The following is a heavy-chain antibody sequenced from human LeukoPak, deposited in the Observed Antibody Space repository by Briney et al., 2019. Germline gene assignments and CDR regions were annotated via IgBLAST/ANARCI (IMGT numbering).Heavy chain of an antibody. CDR3: ASEGRENIAIVVD. CDR1: GYSISSGYY. CDR2: HYHSGTH. Sequence: SGTLSLTCTVSGYSISSGYYWGWVPQTPGKGPVWIASHYHSGTHYYNPSINSRATITQYFSKNLSSLTLNSVTDEDAAVYYCASEGRENIAIVVDWGQRALVTVSS. J-gene: IGHJ4*02. V-gene: IGHV4-38-2*02. D-gene: IGHD2/OR15-2a*01.